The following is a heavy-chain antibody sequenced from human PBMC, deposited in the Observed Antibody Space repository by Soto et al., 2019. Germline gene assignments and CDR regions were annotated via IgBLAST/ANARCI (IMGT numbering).Heavy chain of an antibody. Sequence: SETLSLTCTVSGGSISSYYWSWIRQPPGKGLEWIGYIYYSGSTNYNPSGGSTSYAQKFQGRVTMTRDTSTSTVYMELSSLRSEDTSVYYCARTEPPPQLELPGYWGQGTLVTVSS. CDR1: GGSISSYY. CDR3: ARTEPPPQLELPGY. J-gene: IGHJ4*02. D-gene: IGHD1-7*01. V-gene: IGHV4-59*03. CDR2: IYYSGST.